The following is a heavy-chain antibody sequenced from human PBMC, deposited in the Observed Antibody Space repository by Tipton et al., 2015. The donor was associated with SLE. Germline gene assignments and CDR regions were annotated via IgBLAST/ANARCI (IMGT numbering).Heavy chain of an antibody. CDR2: INHSGST. CDR3: ASAQGRGFQH. CDR1: GGSFSGYY. V-gene: IGHV4-34*01. J-gene: IGHJ1*01. Sequence: TLSLTCAVYGGSFSGYYWSWIRQPPGKGLEWIGEINHSGSTNYNPSLKSRVTISVDTSKNQFSLKVSSVTAADTAVYYCASAQGRGFQHWGQGTLVTVSS.